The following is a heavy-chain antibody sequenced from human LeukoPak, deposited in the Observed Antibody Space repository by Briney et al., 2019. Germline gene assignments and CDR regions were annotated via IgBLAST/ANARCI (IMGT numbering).Heavy chain of an antibody. D-gene: IGHD3-3*01. CDR2: INSDGSTT. J-gene: IGHJ4*02. CDR1: GFTFRSYW. CDR3: ARAPYFDFWSGYPPDY. Sequence: GGSLRLSCAASGFTFRSYWMHWVRQAPGKGLGWVSRINSDGSTTNYADSVKGRFTISRDNAKNTLYLQMNSLRAEDTAVYYCARAPYFDFWSGYPPDYWGQGTLVTVSS. V-gene: IGHV3-74*01.